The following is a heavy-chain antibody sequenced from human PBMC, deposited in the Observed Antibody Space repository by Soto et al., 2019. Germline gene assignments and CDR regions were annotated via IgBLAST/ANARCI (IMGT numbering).Heavy chain of an antibody. J-gene: IGHJ2*01. CDR2: ISWNSGSI. CDR1: GFTFDDYA. CDR3: SKERVSSGWPYWYFDL. V-gene: IGHV3-9*01. Sequence: ESGGGLVQPGRSLRLSCAASGFTFDDYAMHWVRQAPGKGLEWVSGISWNSGSIGYADSVKGRFTISRDNAKNSLYLQMNSMRAEDTELYYCSKERVSSGWPYWYFDLWGRGTLVTVSS. D-gene: IGHD6-19*01.